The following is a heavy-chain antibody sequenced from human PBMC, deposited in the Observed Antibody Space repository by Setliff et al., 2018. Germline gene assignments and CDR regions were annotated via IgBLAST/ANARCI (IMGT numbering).Heavy chain of an antibody. CDR1: GFTISYYA. V-gene: IGHV3-30-3*01. CDR3: ARSDGGYQQRYDI. Sequence: GGSLRLSCAASGFTISYYAIHWVRQAPGKGLEWVAVSRYAENYQYYADSVKGRFTISRDNSENTLYLQMNSLRPDDTAVYHCARSDGGYQQRYDIWGQGALVTVSS. J-gene: IGHJ4*02. CDR2: SRYAENYQ. D-gene: IGHD3-22*01.